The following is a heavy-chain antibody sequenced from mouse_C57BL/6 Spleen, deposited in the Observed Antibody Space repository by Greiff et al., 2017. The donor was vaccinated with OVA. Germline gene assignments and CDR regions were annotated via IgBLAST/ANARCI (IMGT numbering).Heavy chain of an antibody. CDR3: ALWLRRGAWFAY. J-gene: IGHJ3*01. V-gene: IGHV14-2*01. Sequence: VQLQQSGAELVKPGASVKLSCTASGFNIKDYYMHWVKQRTEQGLEWIGRIDPEDGETKSAPKFQGKATITEETSSNTAYLQLRSLTSENTTVYYCALWLRRGAWFAYWGQGTLGTVSA. CDR1: GFNIKDYY. D-gene: IGHD2-2*01. CDR2: IDPEDGET.